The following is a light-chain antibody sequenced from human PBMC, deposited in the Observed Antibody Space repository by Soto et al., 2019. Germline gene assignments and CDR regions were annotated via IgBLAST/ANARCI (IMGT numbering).Light chain of an antibody. CDR3: ASYTTKTNYV. CDR1: NVDVGGYNY. J-gene: IGLJ1*01. CDR2: EVS. V-gene: IGLV2-14*01. Sequence: QSVLAQPASVSGSPGQSITISCTGTNVDVGGYNYVSWYQHHPGKAPKLLIFEVSNRPSGVSNRFSGSKSGNTASLTISGLQSEDEADYYCASYTTKTNYVLGSGTKVT.